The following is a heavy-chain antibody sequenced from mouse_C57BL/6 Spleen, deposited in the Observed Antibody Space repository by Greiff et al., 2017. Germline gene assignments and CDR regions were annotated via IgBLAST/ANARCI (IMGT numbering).Heavy chain of an antibody. Sequence: QVQLQQPGAELVKPGASVKLSCKASGYTFTSYWMHWVKQRPGRGLGWIGRIAPNSGGTKYNEKFKSKATLTVDKPSSTAYMQLSSLTSADSAVYYCAREGVITTVGDYCDYWGQGTTLTVSS. CDR1: GYTFTSYW. J-gene: IGHJ2*01. CDR2: IAPNSGGT. D-gene: IGHD1-1*01. V-gene: IGHV1-72*01. CDR3: AREGVITTVGDYCDY.